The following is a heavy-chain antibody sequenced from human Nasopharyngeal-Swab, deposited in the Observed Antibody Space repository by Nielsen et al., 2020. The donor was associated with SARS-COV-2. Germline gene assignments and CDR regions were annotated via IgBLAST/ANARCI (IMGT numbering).Heavy chain of an antibody. J-gene: IGHJ4*02. CDR2: INAGNGNT. D-gene: IGHD3-22*01. CDR3: AFTQGIVVVITRQFDY. CDR1: GYTFTSYA. Sequence: ASVKVSCKASGYTFTSYAMHWVRQAPGQRLEWMGWINAGNGNTKYSQKFQGRVTITRDTSASTAYMELSSLRSEDTAVYYCAFTQGIVVVITRQFDYWGQGTLVTVSS. V-gene: IGHV1-3*01.